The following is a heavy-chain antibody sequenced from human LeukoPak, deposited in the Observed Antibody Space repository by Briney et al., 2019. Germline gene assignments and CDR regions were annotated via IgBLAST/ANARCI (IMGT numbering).Heavy chain of an antibody. D-gene: IGHD3-22*01. J-gene: IGHJ6*02. CDR3: AREYSYYYDSSGYYERYYYYYGMDV. CDR1: GYTFTSYD. CDR2: MNPNSGNT. Sequence: ASVKVSCKASGYTFTSYDMNWVRQATGQGLEWMGWMNPNSGNTGYAQKFQGRVTMTRNTSISTAYMELSSLRSEDTAVYYCAREYSYYYDSSGYYERYYYYYGMDVWGQGTTVTVSS. V-gene: IGHV1-8*01.